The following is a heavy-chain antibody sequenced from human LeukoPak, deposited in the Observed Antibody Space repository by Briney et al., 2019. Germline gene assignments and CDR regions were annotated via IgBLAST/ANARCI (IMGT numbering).Heavy chain of an antibody. CDR2: MFHTGNS. V-gene: IGHV4-38-2*02. CDR3: ARGGGNGGGWVGHYYYMDV. D-gene: IGHD4-23*01. J-gene: IGHJ6*03. CDR1: GYSINNGYY. Sequence: PSETLSLTCTVFGYSINNGYYWGWIRQAPGKGLEWIGSMFHTGNSYYNPSLKRRVTIAIDTSKNQFSLNLRSVTAADTAVYYCARGGGNGGGWVGHYYYMDVWGKGTTVTVSS.